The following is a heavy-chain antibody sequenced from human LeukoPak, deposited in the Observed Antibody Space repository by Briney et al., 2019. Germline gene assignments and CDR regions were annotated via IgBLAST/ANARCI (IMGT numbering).Heavy chain of an antibody. CDR1: GYTFTAYY. Sequence: GASVKVSCKAPGYTFTAYYVQWVRQAPGQGLEWMGWSNPNSGGTSYPRKFQGRVTMTTDTSINTAYLELSSLGSDDTAVYYCASGQGGNTPNWGQGTLVTVSS. CDR2: SNPNSGGT. V-gene: IGHV1-2*02. CDR3: ASGQGGNTPN. D-gene: IGHD4-23*01. J-gene: IGHJ4*02.